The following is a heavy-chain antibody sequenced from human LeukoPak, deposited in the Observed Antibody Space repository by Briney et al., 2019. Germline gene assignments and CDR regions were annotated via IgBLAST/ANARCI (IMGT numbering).Heavy chain of an antibody. CDR1: GGSIISYY. CDR2: IYYSGST. Sequence: SEPLSLPCTVSGGSIISYYWSWIRQPPGKGLEWIGYIYYSGSTNYNPSLKSRVTISVDTSKNQFSLKLSSVTAADTAVYYCARDAYGDYVQLDYWGQGTLVTVSS. D-gene: IGHD4-17*01. V-gene: IGHV4-59*01. J-gene: IGHJ4*02. CDR3: ARDAYGDYVQLDY.